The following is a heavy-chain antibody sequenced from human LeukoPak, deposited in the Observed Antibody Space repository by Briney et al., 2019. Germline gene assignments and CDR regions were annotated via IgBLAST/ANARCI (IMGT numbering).Heavy chain of an antibody. CDR1: GFTFDDHG. Sequence: RPGGSLRLSCAASGFTFDDHGMSWVRQVPGKGLEWVSGIKWDGGSTGYADSVKGRFTISRDNAKNSLYLQMNSLRAEDMALYYCAKATTAHSTRNYMDVWGKGTTVTVSS. CDR3: AKATTAHSTRNYMDV. V-gene: IGHV3-20*04. CDR2: IKWDGGST. J-gene: IGHJ6*03. D-gene: IGHD1-26*01.